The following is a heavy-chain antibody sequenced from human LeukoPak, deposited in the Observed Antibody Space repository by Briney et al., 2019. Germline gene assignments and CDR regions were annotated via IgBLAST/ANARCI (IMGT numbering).Heavy chain of an antibody. CDR3: ARSYGSGSYYLYYYYYMDV. J-gene: IGHJ6*03. CDR2: IIPLFGTA. Sequence: SVKVSCXASGGTFSNYAISWVRQAPGQGLEWMGGIIPLFGTANYAQKFQGRVTITTDESTSTAYMELSSLRSEDTAVYYCARSYGSGSYYLYYYYYMDVWGKGTTVTVSS. CDR1: GGTFSNYA. D-gene: IGHD3-10*01. V-gene: IGHV1-69*05.